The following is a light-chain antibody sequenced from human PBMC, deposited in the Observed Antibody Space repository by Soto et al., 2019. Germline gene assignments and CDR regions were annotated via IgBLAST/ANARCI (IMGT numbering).Light chain of an antibody. Sequence: EVMLTQSPGTLSLSPGERATLSCRASQSIFSNYLAWYQQKSGQAPRLLIYGSSNRATSIPDRFSGSGSGTDFTLTISRLEPEDFAVYYWQHYGTSPRTFGQGTKVEFK. J-gene: IGKJ1*01. CDR2: GSS. V-gene: IGKV3-20*01. CDR3: QHYGTSPRT. CDR1: QSIFSNY.